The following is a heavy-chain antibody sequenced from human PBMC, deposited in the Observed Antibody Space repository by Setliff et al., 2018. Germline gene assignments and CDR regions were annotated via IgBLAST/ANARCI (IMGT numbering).Heavy chain of an antibody. V-gene: IGHV4-4*02. CDR1: GGSISSSNW. CDR2: IYHSGST. D-gene: IGHD3-22*01. Sequence: PSETLSLTCVVSGGSISSSNWWSWVRQPPGKGLEWIGEIYHSGSTNYNPSLKSRVTISVDKSKNQFSLKLSSVTAADTAVYYCARLWISYESNTYFYPKYFDFWGQGTLVTVSS. CDR3: ARLWISYESNTYFYPKYFDF. J-gene: IGHJ4*02.